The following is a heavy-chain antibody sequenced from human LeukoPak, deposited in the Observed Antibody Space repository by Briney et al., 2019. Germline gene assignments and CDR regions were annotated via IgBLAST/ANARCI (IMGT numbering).Heavy chain of an antibody. Sequence: SETLSLTCTVSGGSISSFYWSWIRQPPGKGLEYIGYISYSGTTSYNPSLKSRVTISVDTSKNQFSLKLTSVTAADTAVYYCARDKGLPQAFDICGQGTMVTVSS. D-gene: IGHD5/OR15-5a*01. CDR3: ARDKGLPQAFDI. J-gene: IGHJ3*02. CDR1: GGSISSFY. CDR2: ISYSGTT. V-gene: IGHV4-59*01.